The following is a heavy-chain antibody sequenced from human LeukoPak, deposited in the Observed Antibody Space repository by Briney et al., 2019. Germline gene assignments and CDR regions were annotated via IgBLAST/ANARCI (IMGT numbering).Heavy chain of an antibody. V-gene: IGHV6-1*01. CDR2: TYYRSKWYN. Sequence: SQTLSLTCAISGDSVSANSVAWNWIRQSPSRGLEWLGRTYYRSKWYNEYAASVKGRITLSPDTSKNQFSLQLNSVTPEDTAVYYCARMYRGYFDFWAQGTLVTVSS. CDR1: GDSVSANSVA. CDR3: ARMYRGYFDF. J-gene: IGHJ4*02. D-gene: IGHD1-1*01.